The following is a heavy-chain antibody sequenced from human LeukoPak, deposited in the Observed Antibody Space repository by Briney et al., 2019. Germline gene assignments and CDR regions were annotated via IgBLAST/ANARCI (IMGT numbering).Heavy chain of an antibody. CDR1: GFTFSKTW. CDR2: INQDGGAI. D-gene: IGHD1-26*01. V-gene: IGHV3-7*01. CDR3: ATYVKWAAGDV. J-gene: IGHJ6*02. Sequence: PGGSLRLSCIGSGFTFSKTWMMWVRQAPGKGLEWVANINQDGGAISYVDSVKGRFTISRDNAKNSLFLQMNSLRAEDTAIYHCATYVKWAAGDVWGQGTTVSVSS.